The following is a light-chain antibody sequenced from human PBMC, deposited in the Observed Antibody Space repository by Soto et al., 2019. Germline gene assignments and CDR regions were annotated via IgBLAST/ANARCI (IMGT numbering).Light chain of an antibody. CDR2: GNS. CDR1: SSNIGAGYD. Sequence: QSVLTQPPSVSGAPGQRVTISCTGSSSNIGAGYDVHWYQQLPGTAPKLLIYGNSNRPSGVPDRFSGSKSGTSASLAITGVQAEDEADYYCQSYDSSLRGVFGGGTKLTV. V-gene: IGLV1-40*01. CDR3: QSYDSSLRGV. J-gene: IGLJ2*01.